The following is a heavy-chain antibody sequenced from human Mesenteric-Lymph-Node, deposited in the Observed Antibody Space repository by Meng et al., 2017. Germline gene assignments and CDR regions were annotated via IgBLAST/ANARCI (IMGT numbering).Heavy chain of an antibody. Sequence: QVQLQQLGAGVLKPSQTLSRTCAVYGGSFSGYYCSWIRQPPGKGLEWIGEINHSGGTNYNPSLESRVTMSVDRSKNQFSLKLTSVTAADTATYYCARRAAAAVAGRPFDPWGQGTLVTVSS. CDR1: GGSFSGYY. D-gene: IGHD6-19*01. J-gene: IGHJ5*02. CDR2: INHSGGT. V-gene: IGHV4-34*01. CDR3: ARRAAAAVAGRPFDP.